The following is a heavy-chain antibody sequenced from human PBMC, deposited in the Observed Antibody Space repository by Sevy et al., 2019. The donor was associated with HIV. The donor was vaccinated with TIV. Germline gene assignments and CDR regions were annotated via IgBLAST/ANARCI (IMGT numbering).Heavy chain of an antibody. J-gene: IGHJ6*03. V-gene: IGHV3-7*03. CDR3: ARVAAGDYYYYYMDV. D-gene: IGHD4-17*01. CDR2: IKQDGSEK. Sequence: GGSLRLSCAASGFTLNSYWMTWVRQAPGKGLEWVANIKQDGSEKYYVDSVKGRFTISRDDAKNSLYLQMNSLRAEDTAVYYCARVAAGDYYYYYMDVWGKGSTVTVSS. CDR1: GFTLNSYW.